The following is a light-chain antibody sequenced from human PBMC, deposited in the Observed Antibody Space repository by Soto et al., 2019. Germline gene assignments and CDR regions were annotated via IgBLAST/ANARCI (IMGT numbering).Light chain of an antibody. J-gene: IGLJ2*01. V-gene: IGLV1-40*01. CDR1: SSNIGAGYD. CDR2: GNS. Sequence: QSVLTQPPSVSGAPGQRVTISCTGSSSNIGAGYDVHWYQQLPGTAPKLLIYGNSNRPSGVPDRISGSKSGTSASLAITGLQAEDEAEYYCQSYDSSLSGPRVFGGGTKLTVL. CDR3: QSYDSSLSGPRV.